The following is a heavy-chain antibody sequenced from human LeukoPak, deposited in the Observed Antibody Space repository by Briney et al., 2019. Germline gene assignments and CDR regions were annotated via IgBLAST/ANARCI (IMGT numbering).Heavy chain of an antibody. CDR1: GGSISSSSYY. CDR2: IYYSGST. CDR3: ARTKPWIQPVYFDY. D-gene: IGHD5-18*01. Sequence: SETLSLTCTVSGGSISSSSYYWGWIRQPPGKGLEWIGSIYYSGSTNYNPSLKSRVTMSVDTSKNQFSLKLSSVTAADTAVYYCARTKPWIQPVYFDYWGQGTLVTVSS. V-gene: IGHV4-39*07. J-gene: IGHJ4*02.